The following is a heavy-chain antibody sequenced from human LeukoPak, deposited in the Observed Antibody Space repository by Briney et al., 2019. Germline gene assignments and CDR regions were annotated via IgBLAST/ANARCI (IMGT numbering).Heavy chain of an antibody. CDR3: ARARGIAARRYFDY. D-gene: IGHD6-6*01. CDR2: IYTSGST. CDR1: GGSISSGSYY. V-gene: IGHV4-61*02. J-gene: IGHJ4*02. Sequence: SETLSLTCTVSGGSISSGSYYWSWIRQPAGKGLEWIGRIYTSGSTNYNPSLKSRVTISVDTSKNQFSLKLSSVTAADTAVYYCARARGIAARRYFDYWGQGTLVTVSS.